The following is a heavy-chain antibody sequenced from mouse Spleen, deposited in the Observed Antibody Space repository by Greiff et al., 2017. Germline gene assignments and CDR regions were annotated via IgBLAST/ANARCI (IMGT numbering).Heavy chain of an antibody. CDR2: ISNLAYSI. CDR3: ARHEDGNHAMDY. V-gene: IGHV5-15*01. J-gene: IGHJ4*01. CDR1: GFTFSDYG. D-gene: IGHD2-1*01. Sequence: EVQRVESGGGLVKPGGSLKLSCAASGFTFSDYGMAWVRQAPGKWPEWVAFISNLAYSIYYADTVTGRFTISRENAKNTLYLEMSSLRSEDTAMYYCARHEDGNHAMDYWGQGTSVTVSS.